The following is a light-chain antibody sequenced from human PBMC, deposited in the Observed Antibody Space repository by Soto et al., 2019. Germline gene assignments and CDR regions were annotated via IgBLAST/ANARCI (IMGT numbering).Light chain of an antibody. V-gene: IGLV2-8*01. J-gene: IGLJ1*01. CDR3: SSYAGSNNSN. CDR1: SSDVGGYNY. CDR2: EVS. Sequence: QSALTQPPSASGSPGQSVTISCTGTSSDVGGYNYVSWYQQHPGKAPKLMIYEVSKRPSGVPDRFAGSKSGNTASLTVSGLQAEDEADYYCSSYAGSNNSNFGTGTQLTVL.